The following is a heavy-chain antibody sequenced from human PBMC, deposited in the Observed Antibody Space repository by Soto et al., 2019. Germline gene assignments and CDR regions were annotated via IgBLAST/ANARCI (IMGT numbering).Heavy chain of an antibody. V-gene: IGHV3-73*01. J-gene: IGHJ4*02. CDR2: VRSKANSYAT. Sequence: GGSLRLSCAASGFSFSDSAMHWVRQASGKGLEWVGRVRSKANSYATAYAASVKGRFTISRDDSKNTAYLQMNSLRAEDTAVYYCAKTWGSSSRAPYWGQGTLVTVSS. CDR1: GFSFSDSA. CDR3: AKTWGSSSRAPY. D-gene: IGHD6-6*01.